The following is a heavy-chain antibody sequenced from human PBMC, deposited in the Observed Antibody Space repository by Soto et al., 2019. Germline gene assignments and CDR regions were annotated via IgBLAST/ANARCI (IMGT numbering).Heavy chain of an antibody. D-gene: IGHD6-13*01. V-gene: IGHV4-31*03. CDR2: ISYGGNT. CDR1: GGSIGSGGYY. Sequence: KPSETLSLTCSVSGGSIGSGGYYWSWIRQHPGKGLEWIAYISYGGNTYYNPSLKSRVTLSVDTSKNHFSLKLRSVTAADTAVYYCARGDSSSWYRYFDYWGQGTLVTVSS. J-gene: IGHJ4*02. CDR3: ARGDSSSWYRYFDY.